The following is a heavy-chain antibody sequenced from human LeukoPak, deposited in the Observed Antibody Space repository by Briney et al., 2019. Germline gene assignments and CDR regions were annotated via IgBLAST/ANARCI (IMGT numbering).Heavy chain of an antibody. J-gene: IGHJ4*02. CDR2: INHSGST. CDR1: GGSFSGYY. Sequence: SGTLSLTCAVYGGSFSGYYWSWIRQPPGTGLEWIGEINHSGSTNYNPSLKSRVTISVDTSKNQFSLKLSSVTAVDTAVYYCARGKENCGGDCYYYFDYWGQGTLVTVSS. D-gene: IGHD2-21*02. V-gene: IGHV4-34*01. CDR3: ARGKENCGGDCYYYFDY.